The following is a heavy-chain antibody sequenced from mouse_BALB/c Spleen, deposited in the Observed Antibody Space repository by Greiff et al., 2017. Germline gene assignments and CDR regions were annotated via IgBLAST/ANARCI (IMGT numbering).Heavy chain of an antibody. V-gene: IGHV2-9*02. D-gene: IGHD1-1*01. CDR3: ARDKTSYGSSYWFAY. Sequence: VKVVESGPGLVAPSQSLSITCTVSGFSLTSYGVHWVRQPPGKGLEWLGVIWAGGSTNYNSALMSRLSISKDNSKSQVFLKMNSLQTDDTAMYYCARDKTSYGSSYWFAYWGQGTLVTVSA. J-gene: IGHJ3*01. CDR2: IWAGGST. CDR1: GFSLTSYG.